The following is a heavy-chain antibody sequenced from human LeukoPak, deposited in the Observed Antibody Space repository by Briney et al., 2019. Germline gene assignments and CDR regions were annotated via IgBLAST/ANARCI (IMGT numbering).Heavy chain of an antibody. Sequence: HPGGSLRLSCAASGFTFSSYAVHWVRQAPGKGLEWVAVISYDGSNKYYADSVKGRFTISRDNSKNTLYLQMNSLRAEDTAVYYCARGTGYYYDSSGYFWGQGTLVTVSS. CDR2: ISYDGSNK. D-gene: IGHD3-22*01. CDR3: ARGTGYYYDSSGYF. V-gene: IGHV3-30-3*01. CDR1: GFTFSSYA. J-gene: IGHJ4*02.